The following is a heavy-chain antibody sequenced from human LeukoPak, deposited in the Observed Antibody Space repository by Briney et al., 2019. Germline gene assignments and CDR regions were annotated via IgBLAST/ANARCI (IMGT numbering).Heavy chain of an antibody. Sequence: ASVTVSCKASGYTFTGYYMHWVRQAPGQGLEWTGWINPNSGGTNYAQKFQGRVTMTRDTSISTAYMELSRLRSDDTAVYYCARDSRPVVYHTLYYYYYMDVWGKGTTVTVSS. J-gene: IGHJ6*03. D-gene: IGHD1-14*01. CDR1: GYTFTGYY. V-gene: IGHV1-2*02. CDR2: INPNSGGT. CDR3: ARDSRPVVYHTLYYYYYMDV.